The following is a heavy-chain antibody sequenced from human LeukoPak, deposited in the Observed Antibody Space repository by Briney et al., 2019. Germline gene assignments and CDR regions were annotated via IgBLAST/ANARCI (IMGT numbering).Heavy chain of an antibody. D-gene: IGHD6-19*01. J-gene: IGHJ4*02. CDR1: GFTFSDYY. CDR2: ISSSGSTI. Sequence: GGSLRLSCAASGFTFSDYYMSWIRPAPGKGLEWVSYISSSGSTIYYADSVKGRFTISRDNAKNSLYLQMNSLRAEDAAVYYCARDKSGGGSSGWYVITYWGQGTLVTVSS. CDR3: ARDKSGGGSSGWYVITY. V-gene: IGHV3-11*04.